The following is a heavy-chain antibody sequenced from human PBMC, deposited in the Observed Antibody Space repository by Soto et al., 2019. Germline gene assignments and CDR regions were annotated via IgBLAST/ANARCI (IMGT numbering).Heavy chain of an antibody. D-gene: IGHD6-19*01. V-gene: IGHV4-39*01. CDR3: ARQRQWLVRGDFDY. CDR2: IYYSGST. J-gene: IGHJ4*02. Sequence: QLQLQESGPGLVKPSETLSLTCTVSGGSISSSSYYWGWIRQPPGKGLEWIGSIYYSGSTYYNPSLKSRVTISVDTSKNQFSLKLSSGTAADTAVYYCARQRQWLVRGDFDYWGQGTLVTVSS. CDR1: GGSISSSSYY.